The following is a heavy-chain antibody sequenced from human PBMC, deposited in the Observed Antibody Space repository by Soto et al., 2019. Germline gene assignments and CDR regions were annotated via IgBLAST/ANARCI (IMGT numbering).Heavy chain of an antibody. Sequence: LSLTCTVSGCSISSNYWTWIRQPPGKGLEWIGYVYNSGNTNYNPSLKSRVTISEDTSKSQFSLKVNSMTAADTAVYYCARYRREAVAGYTLDNWGQGILVTVSS. CDR2: VYNSGNT. J-gene: IGHJ4*02. V-gene: IGHV4-59*13. CDR1: GCSISSNY. CDR3: ARYRREAVAGYTLDN. D-gene: IGHD6-13*01.